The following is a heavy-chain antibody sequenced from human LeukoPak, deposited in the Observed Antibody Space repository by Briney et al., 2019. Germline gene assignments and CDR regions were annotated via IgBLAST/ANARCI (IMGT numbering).Heavy chain of an antibody. CDR1: GFAFDDYA. CDR2: ISWNSGSI. D-gene: IGHD1-26*01. V-gene: IGHV3-9*01. Sequence: GGSLRLSCAASGFAFDDYAMHWVRQAPGKGLEWVSGISWNSGSIGYADSVKGRFTISRDNAKNSLYLQMNSLRAEDTALYYCAKTSGSYLTPYFDYWGQGTLVTVSS. CDR3: AKTSGSYLTPYFDY. J-gene: IGHJ4*02.